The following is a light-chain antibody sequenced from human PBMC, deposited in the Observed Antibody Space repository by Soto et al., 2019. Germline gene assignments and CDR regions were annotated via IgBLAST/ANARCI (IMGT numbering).Light chain of an antibody. CDR2: LNSDGSH. CDR1: SGHSSYA. J-gene: IGLJ2*01. V-gene: IGLV4-69*01. Sequence: QPVLTQSPSASASLGASVTLTCTLSSGHSSYAIAWHQQQPDKGPRYLMKLNSDGSHSKGDGIPDRFSGSSSGAERYLIIASLQSEYEADYYCQTWGTGIQVFGGGTKLTVL. CDR3: QTWGTGIQV.